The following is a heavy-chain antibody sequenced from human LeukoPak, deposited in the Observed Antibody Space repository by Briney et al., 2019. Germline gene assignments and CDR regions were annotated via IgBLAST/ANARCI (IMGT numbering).Heavy chain of an antibody. CDR1: GLTLSNYG. V-gene: IGHV3-23*01. D-gene: IGHD3-22*01. J-gene: IGHJ4*02. Sequence: GGSLRLSCAVSGLTLSNYGMSWVRQAPGKGLEWVAGISDSGGTTKYADSVKGRFTISRDNRKNTLYLQMNSLRAEDTAVYFCAKRGVVIRVILVGFHKEAYYFDSWGQGALVTVSS. CDR3: AKRGVVIRVILVGFHKEAYYFDS. CDR2: ISDSGGTT.